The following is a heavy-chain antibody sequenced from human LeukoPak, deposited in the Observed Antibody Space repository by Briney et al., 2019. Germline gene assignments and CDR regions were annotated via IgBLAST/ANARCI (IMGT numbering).Heavy chain of an antibody. V-gene: IGHV1-18*01. Sequence: ASVKVSCKASGYTFTSYGISWVRQAPGQGLEGMGWISAYNGNTNYAQKLQGRVTMTTDTSTSTAYMELRSLRSDDTAVYYCARDGVHSSGWAGFDYWGKGTLVTVSS. D-gene: IGHD6-19*01. CDR3: ARDGVHSSGWAGFDY. J-gene: IGHJ4*02. CDR1: GYTFTSYG. CDR2: ISAYNGNT.